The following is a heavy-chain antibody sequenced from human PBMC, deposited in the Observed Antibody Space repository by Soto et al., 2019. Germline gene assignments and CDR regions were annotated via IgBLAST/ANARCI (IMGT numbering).Heavy chain of an antibody. V-gene: IGHV3-30*04. Sequence: QVQLVESGGGVVQPGRSLRLSCAASGFTFSHYAMHWVCQAPGKGLEWVAVTSYDGSKKFYADSVKGRFTISRDNSKNTLYLQMNSLRPEDTAVYYCAREQYGDHYFDYWGQGTLVTVSS. D-gene: IGHD4-17*01. CDR3: AREQYGDHYFDY. CDR1: GFTFSHYA. CDR2: TSYDGSKK. J-gene: IGHJ4*02.